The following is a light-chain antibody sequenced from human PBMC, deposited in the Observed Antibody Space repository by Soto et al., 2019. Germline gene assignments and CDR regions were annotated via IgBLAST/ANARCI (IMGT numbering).Light chain of an antibody. CDR1: SANIGAGYD. CDR3: QSYDSSLSCSV. Sequence: QSVLTQPPSVSGAPGQRVTISCTGSSANIGAGYDVHWYQQLPRTAPKLLIYGNSNRPSGVPDRFSGSKSGTSASLAITGLQAEDEADYYCQSYDSSLSCSVFGTGTKLTVL. CDR2: GNS. V-gene: IGLV1-40*01. J-gene: IGLJ1*01.